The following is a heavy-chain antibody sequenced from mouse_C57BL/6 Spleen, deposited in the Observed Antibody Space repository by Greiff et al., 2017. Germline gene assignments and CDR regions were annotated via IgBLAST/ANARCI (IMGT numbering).Heavy chain of an antibody. D-gene: IGHD1-1*01. J-gene: IGHJ4*01. V-gene: IGHV1-58*01. Sequence: EVKLMESGAELVRPGSSVKMSCKTSGYTFTSYGINWVKQRPGQGLEWIGYIYIGNGYTEYNEKFKGKATLTSDTSSSTAYMQLSSLTSEDSAIYFCARGGLITTVVDYAMDYWGQGTSVTVSS. CDR1: GYTFTSYG. CDR3: ARGGLITTVVDYAMDY. CDR2: IYIGNGYT.